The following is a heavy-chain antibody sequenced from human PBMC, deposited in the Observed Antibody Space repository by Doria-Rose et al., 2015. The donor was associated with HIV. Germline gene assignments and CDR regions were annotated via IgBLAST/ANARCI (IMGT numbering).Heavy chain of an antibody. V-gene: IGHV2-26*01. CDR2: IFSDDER. CDR3: ARIKSSRWYHKYYFDF. D-gene: IGHD6-13*01. Sequence: QITLKESGPVLVKPTETLTLTCTVSGASLSSPGMGVSWIRQPPGKALEWLANIFSDDERPYKPSLKSRLTISRGTSKSQVVLTMTDMDPVDTATYYCARIKSSRWYHKYYFDFWGQGTLVIVSA. CDR1: GASLSSPGMG. J-gene: IGHJ4*02.